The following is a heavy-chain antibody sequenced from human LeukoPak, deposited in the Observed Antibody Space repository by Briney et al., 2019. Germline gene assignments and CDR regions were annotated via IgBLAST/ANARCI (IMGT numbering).Heavy chain of an antibody. V-gene: IGHV3-23*01. CDR3: AKDLCSSTSCYTANWFDP. CDR1: GFTFSSYA. D-gene: IGHD2-2*02. Sequence: GGSLRLSCAASGFTFSSYAMSWVRQAPGKGLEWVSAISGSGGSTYYADSVKGRFAISRDNSKNTLYLQMNSLRAEDTAVYYCAKDLCSSTSCYTANWFDPWGQGTLVTVSS. J-gene: IGHJ5*02. CDR2: ISGSGGST.